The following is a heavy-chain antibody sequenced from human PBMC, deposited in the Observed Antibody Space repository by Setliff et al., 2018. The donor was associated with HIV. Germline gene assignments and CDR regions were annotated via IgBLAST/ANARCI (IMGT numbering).Heavy chain of an antibody. D-gene: IGHD2-21*02. CDR2: MYYSGST. J-gene: IGHJ4*02. CDR1: GGSINISSYY. CDR3: ASGNCAGDCYHDY. V-gene: IGHV4-39*01. Sequence: SETLSLTCTVSGGSINISSYYWGWIRQPPGKGLEWIGSMYYSGSTYQNLSLKRRVTISVDMSKNQFSLKLSSVTAADTAVYYCASGNCAGDCYHDYWGQGTLVTVSS.